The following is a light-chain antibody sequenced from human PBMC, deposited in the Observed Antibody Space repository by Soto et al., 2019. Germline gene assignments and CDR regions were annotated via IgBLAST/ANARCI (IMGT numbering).Light chain of an antibody. J-gene: IGKJ2*01. CDR2: QAS. V-gene: IGKV1-8*01. CDR1: QGISSY. Sequence: AIRMTQSPSSFSASTGDRVTITCRASQGISSYLAWYQQKPGKAPKLLIYQASGLKSGVSSRFSGSGSGTEFTLTISSLQPDDFATYYCQQYNTYPYTFGQGTKLEI. CDR3: QQYNTYPYT.